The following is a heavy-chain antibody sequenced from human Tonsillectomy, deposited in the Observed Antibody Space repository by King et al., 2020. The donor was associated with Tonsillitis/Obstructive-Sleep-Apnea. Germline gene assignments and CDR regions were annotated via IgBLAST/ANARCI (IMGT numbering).Heavy chain of an antibody. V-gene: IGHV3-11*01. D-gene: IGHD1-7*01. CDR1: GFSFSDYY. Sequence: LVESGGGLVKPGGSLRLSCAASGFSFSDYYMTWIRQSPGKGLEWISYIGTSGSPIYYADSVKGRFTISRDNAKSSLYLQMNSLRAEDTAVYYCASGYNWNYGSNFDYWGQGTLVTVSS. J-gene: IGHJ4*02. CDR3: ASGYNWNYGSNFDY. CDR2: IGTSGSPI.